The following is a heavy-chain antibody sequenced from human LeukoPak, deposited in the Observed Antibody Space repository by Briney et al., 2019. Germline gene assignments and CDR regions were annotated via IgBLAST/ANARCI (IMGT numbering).Heavy chain of an antibody. CDR2: ISAYNGNT. Sequence: ASVKDSCKASGYTFTSYGISWVRQAPGQGLEWMGWISAYNGNTNYAQKLQGRVTMTTDTSTSTAYMELRSLRSDDTAVYYCARDFYDILTGEHWGQGTLVTVSS. J-gene: IGHJ1*01. D-gene: IGHD3-9*01. CDR3: ARDFYDILTGEH. CDR1: GYTFTSYG. V-gene: IGHV1-18*04.